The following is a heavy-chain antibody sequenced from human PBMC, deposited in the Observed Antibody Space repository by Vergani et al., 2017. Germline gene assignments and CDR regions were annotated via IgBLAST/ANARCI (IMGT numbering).Heavy chain of an antibody. CDR3: AKGGGYSHWGVVLDY. V-gene: IGHV3-33*06. CDR1: GFPFSSYG. CDR2: IGYDGRNK. Sequence: QVQLVESGGGVVQPGRSLRLSCAASGFPFSSYGMLWVRQAPGKGLEWVAVIGYDGRNKYYADAVKGRFTISRDNSKNTRYLQMNSLRAEDTAVDYCAKGGGYSHWGVVLDYWGQGTLVTVSS. J-gene: IGHJ4*02. D-gene: IGHD6-13*01.